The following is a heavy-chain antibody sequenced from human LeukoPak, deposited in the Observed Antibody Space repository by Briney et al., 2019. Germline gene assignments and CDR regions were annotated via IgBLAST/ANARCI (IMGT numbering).Heavy chain of an antibody. V-gene: IGHV3-73*01. CDR3: TRRGYCSSTSCYEHEIDLGYYYMDV. Sequence: GGSLRLSCAASGFTFSGSAMHWVRQASGKGLEWVGRIRSKANSYATAYAASVKGRFTISRDDSKNTAYLQMNSLKTEDTAVYYCTRRGYCSSTSCYEHEIDLGYYYMDVWGKGTTVTVSS. CDR1: GFTFSGSA. CDR2: IRSKANSYAT. J-gene: IGHJ6*03. D-gene: IGHD2-2*01.